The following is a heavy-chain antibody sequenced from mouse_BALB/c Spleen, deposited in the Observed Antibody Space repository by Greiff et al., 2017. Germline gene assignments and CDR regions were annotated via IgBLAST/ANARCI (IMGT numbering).Heavy chain of an antibody. D-gene: IGHD1-2*01. CDR2: IYPGDGDT. CDR1: GYAFSSYW. V-gene: IGHV1-80*01. J-gene: IGHJ4*01. Sequence: QVQLQQSGAELVRPGSSVKISCKASGYAFSSYWMNWVKQRPGQGLEWIGQIYPGDGDTNYNGKFKGKATLTADKSSSTAYMQLSSLTSEDSAVYFCARWLITTATKYYYAMDYWGQGTSVTVSS. CDR3: ARWLITTATKYYYAMDY.